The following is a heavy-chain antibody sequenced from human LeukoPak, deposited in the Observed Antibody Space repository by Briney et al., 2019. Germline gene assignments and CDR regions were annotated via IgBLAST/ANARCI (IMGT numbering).Heavy chain of an antibody. V-gene: IGHV3-30*16. CDR2: ISNDGVSQ. CDR3: ARGAGTMVYYIDV. J-gene: IGHJ6*03. D-gene: IGHD1-7*01. Sequence: PGRSLRLSCAASGFTFSTFPMHWVRQAPGKGLQWVAVISNDGVSQYYADPATGRFTISGDNSKNTLFLQMNSLTTEDTAVYYCARGAGTMVYYIDVWGKGTTVTVSS. CDR1: GFTFSTFP.